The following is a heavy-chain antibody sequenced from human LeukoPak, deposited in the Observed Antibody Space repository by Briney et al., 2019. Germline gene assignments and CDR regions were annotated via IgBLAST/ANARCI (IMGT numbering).Heavy chain of an antibody. V-gene: IGHV4-59*08. CDR1: GGSISSYY. Sequence: SETLSLTCTVSGGSISSYYWSWIRQPPGKGLEWIGYIYYSGSTNYNPSLKGRVTISVDASKNQFSLKLSSVTAADTAVYYCASMTTVTMDFGYWGQGTLVTVSS. J-gene: IGHJ4*02. D-gene: IGHD4-17*01. CDR2: IYYSGST. CDR3: ASMTTVTMDFGY.